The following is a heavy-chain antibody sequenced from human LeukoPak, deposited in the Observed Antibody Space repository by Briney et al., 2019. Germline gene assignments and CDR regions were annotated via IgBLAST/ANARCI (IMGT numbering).Heavy chain of an antibody. Sequence: PGGSLRLSCAASGFTFSDYYMSWIRQAPGKGLEWVANIKQDGSEKYYVDPVKGRFTISRDNAKNSLYLQMNSLRAEDTAVYYCARDSEAEMATIIRYWQAYYFDYWGQGTLVTVSS. CDR2: IKQDGSEK. D-gene: IGHD5-24*01. CDR3: ARDSEAEMATIIRYWQAYYFDY. J-gene: IGHJ4*02. CDR1: GFTFSDYY. V-gene: IGHV3-7*01.